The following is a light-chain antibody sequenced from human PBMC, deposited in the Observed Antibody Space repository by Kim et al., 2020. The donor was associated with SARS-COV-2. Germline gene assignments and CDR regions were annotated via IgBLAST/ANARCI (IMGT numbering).Light chain of an antibody. CDR3: CSRNSRAKVYV. V-gene: IGLV3-19*01. CDR2: DEN. Sequence: SSELTQDPTVSVALGQTVRITCQGDSLRNSYASWYQQKPGQAPILVMSDENNRPSGIPDRFSGSTSGITASLTITGAQAEDEADYYCCSRNSRAKVYVFGTGTKVTVL. J-gene: IGLJ1*01. CDR1: SLRNSY.